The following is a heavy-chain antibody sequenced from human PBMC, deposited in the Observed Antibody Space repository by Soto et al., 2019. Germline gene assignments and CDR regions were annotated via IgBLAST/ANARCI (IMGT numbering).Heavy chain of an antibody. J-gene: IGHJ4*02. D-gene: IGHD6-19*01. CDR2: ISGSGGST. Sequence: GSLRLSCAASGFTFSSYAMSWVRQAPGKGLEWVSAISGSGGSTYYADSVKGRFTISRDNSKNTLYLQMNSLRAEDTAIYYCAKAPGYSSSLIDYWGQGTLVTVSS. CDR1: GFTFSSYA. CDR3: AKAPGYSSSLIDY. V-gene: IGHV3-23*01.